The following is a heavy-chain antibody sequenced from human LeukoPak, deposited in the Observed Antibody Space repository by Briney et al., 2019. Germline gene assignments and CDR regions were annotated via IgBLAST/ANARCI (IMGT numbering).Heavy chain of an antibody. CDR1: GFTFSSYS. D-gene: IGHD1-14*01. V-gene: IGHV3-21*01. CDR2: ISSSSSYI. J-gene: IGHJ5*02. Sequence: GGSLRLSCAASGFTFSSYSMNWVRHAPGKGLEWVSSISSSSSYIYYADSVKGRFTISRDNAKNSLYLQMNSLRAEDTAVYYCARLYYGAYNPNWFDPWGQGTLVTVSS. CDR3: ARLYYGAYNPNWFDP.